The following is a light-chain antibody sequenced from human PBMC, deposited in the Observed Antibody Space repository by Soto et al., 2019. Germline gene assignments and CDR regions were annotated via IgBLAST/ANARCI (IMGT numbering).Light chain of an antibody. J-gene: IGLJ1*01. CDR2: EVN. Sequence: QSVLTQPPSASGSPGQSVTISCTGTSSDVGDYNYVSWYQQHPGKAPKLMISEVNKRPSGVPDRFSGFKSGNTASLTVSGLQAEDEADYYCSSYAGNNNLVFGTGTKLTVL. V-gene: IGLV2-8*01. CDR1: SSDVGDYNY. CDR3: SSYAGNNNLV.